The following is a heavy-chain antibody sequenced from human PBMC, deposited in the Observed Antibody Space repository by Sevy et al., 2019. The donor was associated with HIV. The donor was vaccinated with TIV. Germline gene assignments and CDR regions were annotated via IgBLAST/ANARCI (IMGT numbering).Heavy chain of an antibody. CDR3: ARLKEREYGMITFGGVIVFDY. V-gene: IGHV4-39*01. Sequence: SETLSLTCTVSGGSISSSSYYWGWIRQPPGKGLEWIGSIYYSGSTYYNPSLKSRVTISVDTSKNQFPLKLSSVTAADTAVYYCARLKEREYGMITFGGVIVFDYWGQGTLVTVSS. D-gene: IGHD3-16*02. CDR2: IYYSGST. CDR1: GGSISSSSYY. J-gene: IGHJ4*02.